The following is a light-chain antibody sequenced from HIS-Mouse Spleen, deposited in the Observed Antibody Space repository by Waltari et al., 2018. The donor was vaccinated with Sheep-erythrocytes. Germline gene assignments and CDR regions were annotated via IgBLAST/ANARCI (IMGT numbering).Light chain of an antibody. CDR1: QGISSA. J-gene: IGKJ1*01. Sequence: AIQLTQSPSSLSASVGDRVTITCGARQGISSALAWYQQKPGKAPKLLIYDASSLESGVPSRFSGSGSGTDFTLTISSLQPEDFATYYCQQFNNYPRTFGQGTKVEIK. CDR2: DAS. V-gene: IGKV1D-13*01. CDR3: QQFNNYPRT.